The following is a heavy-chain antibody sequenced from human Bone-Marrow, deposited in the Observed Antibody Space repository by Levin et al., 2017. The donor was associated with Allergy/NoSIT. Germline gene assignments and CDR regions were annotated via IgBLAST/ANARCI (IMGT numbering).Heavy chain of an antibody. CDR3: SAASGYNFPFDY. V-gene: IGHV3-74*01. D-gene: IGHD5-24*01. CDR1: GLTFTNYW. CDR2: INRDGSNI. J-gene: IGHJ4*02. Sequence: SCAASGLTFTNYWMHWVRQAPGKGLVWVSHINRDGSNIDYADSVRGRFTISRDDAKNTLYLQMNSLTADDAGLYYCSAASGYNFPFDYWGQGTPVTVSS.